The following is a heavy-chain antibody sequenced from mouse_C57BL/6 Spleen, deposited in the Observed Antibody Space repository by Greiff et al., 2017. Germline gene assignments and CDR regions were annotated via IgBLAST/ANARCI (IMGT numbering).Heavy chain of an antibody. CDR2: IYPRSGNT. V-gene: IGHV1-81*01. Sequence: VKLMESGAELARPGASVKLSCKASGYTFTSYGISWVKQRTGQGLEWIGEIYPRSGNTYYNEKFKGKATLTADKSSSTAYMELRSLTSEDSAVYFCARERDYEVDYWGQGTTLTVSS. D-gene: IGHD2-4*01. J-gene: IGHJ2*01. CDR1: GYTFTSYG. CDR3: ARERDYEVDY.